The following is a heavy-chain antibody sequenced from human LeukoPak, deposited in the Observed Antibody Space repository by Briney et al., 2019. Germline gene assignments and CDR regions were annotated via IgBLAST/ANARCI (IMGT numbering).Heavy chain of an antibody. J-gene: IGHJ6*04. CDR1: GGSFSGYY. Sequence: SETLSLTCAVYGGSFSGYYWSWIRQPPGKGLEWIGEINHSGSTNYNPSLKSRVTISVDTSKNQFSLKLSSVTAADTAVYYCARGHGYPYGMDVWGKGATVTVSS. CDR2: INHSGST. CDR3: ARGHGYPYGMDV. V-gene: IGHV4-34*01. D-gene: IGHD5-18*01.